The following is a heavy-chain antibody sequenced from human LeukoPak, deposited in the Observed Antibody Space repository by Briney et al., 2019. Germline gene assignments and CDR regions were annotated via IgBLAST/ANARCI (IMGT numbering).Heavy chain of an antibody. Sequence: SETLSLTCADYGGSFSDYYWSWIRQPPGKGLEWIGEINQSGSTKNNPALKRRGTISIEKSKKQFSLNLITVTAADTAVYYCARFQQLDDPMHTFDIWGQGTIVIVSS. CDR2: INQSGST. V-gene: IGHV4-34*04. CDR1: GGSFSDYY. D-gene: IGHD1-1*01. J-gene: IGHJ3*02. CDR3: ARFQQLDDPMHTFDI.